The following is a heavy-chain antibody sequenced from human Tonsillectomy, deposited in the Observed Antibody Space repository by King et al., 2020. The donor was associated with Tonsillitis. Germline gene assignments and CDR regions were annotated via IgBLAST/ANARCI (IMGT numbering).Heavy chain of an antibody. CDR1: GFTVSSNY. V-gene: IGHV3-53*01. CDR3: ARDPGNADAFDI. Sequence: VQLVESGGGLIQPGGSLRLSCAASGFTVSSNYMSWVRQAPGKGLEWVSVIYSGGYTYYADSVKGRFTISRENSKNTLYLQMSSLRAEDTAVYYCARDPGNADAFDIWGQGTMVTVSS. J-gene: IGHJ3*02. D-gene: IGHD1-1*01. CDR2: IYSGGYT.